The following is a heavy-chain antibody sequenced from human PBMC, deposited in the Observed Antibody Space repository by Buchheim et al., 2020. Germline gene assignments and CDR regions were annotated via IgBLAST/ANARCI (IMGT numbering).Heavy chain of an antibody. CDR1: GFTFSSYW. J-gene: IGHJ6*02. CDR3: ARDKYYYDSSGYYYGSYYYYGMDV. V-gene: IGHV3-74*01. CDR2: INSDGRST. Sequence: EVQLVESGGGLVQPGGSLRLSCAASGFTFSSYWMHWVRQAPGKGLVWVSRINSDGRSTSYADTVKGRVTISRDNAKNTLSLQMNSLRAEDTAVYYCARDKYYYDSSGYYYGSYYYYGMDVWGQGTT. D-gene: IGHD3-22*01.